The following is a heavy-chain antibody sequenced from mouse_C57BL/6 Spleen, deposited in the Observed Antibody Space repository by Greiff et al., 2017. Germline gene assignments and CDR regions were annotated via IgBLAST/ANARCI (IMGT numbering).Heavy chain of an antibody. Sequence: QVQLQQSGAELARPGASVKLSCKASGYTFTSYGISWVKQRTGQGLEWIGEIYPRSGNTYYNEKFKGKATLTADKSSSTAYMELRSLTSEDSAVYFCAREVYYYCSSGGYAMDYWGQGTSVTVSS. CDR1: GYTFTSYG. J-gene: IGHJ4*01. V-gene: IGHV1-81*01. D-gene: IGHD1-1*01. CDR2: IYPRSGNT. CDR3: AREVYYYCSSGGYAMDY.